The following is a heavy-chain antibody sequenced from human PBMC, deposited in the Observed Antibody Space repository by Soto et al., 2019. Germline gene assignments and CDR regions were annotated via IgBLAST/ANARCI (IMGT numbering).Heavy chain of an antibody. J-gene: IGHJ1*01. Sequence: XSVKTSCKASVYTFTSYAIPWVRQAPGQSLEWMGWINAGNGNTKYSQKFQGRVTITRDTSASTAYMELSSLRSEDTAVYYCARAPYSSSWPPAEYFQHWGQGPLVTVSS. CDR3: ARAPYSSSWPPAEYFQH. CDR1: VYTFTSYA. CDR2: INAGNGNT. V-gene: IGHV1-3*01. D-gene: IGHD6-13*01.